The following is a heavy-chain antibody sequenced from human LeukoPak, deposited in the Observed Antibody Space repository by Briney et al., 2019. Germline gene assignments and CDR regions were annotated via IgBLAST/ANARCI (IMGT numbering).Heavy chain of an antibody. D-gene: IGHD3-10*01. CDR3: ARDPAGVVRGRNWFDP. Sequence: GSLRLSCAASGFSFSSYRMNWVRQPPGKGLEWIGEINHSGSTNYNPSLKSRVTISVDTSKNQFSLNLNSVTAADTAVYYCARDPAGVVRGRNWFDPWGQGTLVTVSS. CDR1: GFSFSSYR. J-gene: IGHJ5*02. V-gene: IGHV4-4*02. CDR2: INHSGST.